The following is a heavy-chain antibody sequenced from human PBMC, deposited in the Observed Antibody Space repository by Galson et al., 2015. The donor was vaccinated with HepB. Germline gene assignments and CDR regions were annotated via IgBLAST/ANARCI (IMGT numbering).Heavy chain of an antibody. D-gene: IGHD5-12*01. Sequence: SLRLSCAVSGICFRHAWMSWVRQVPGKGLEWVGRIKQKTDGESTEYAATVRGRFTSSKDDSRNILYLQMSSMRDEDTDVYYCTPFVALSDSWGQGTLVTVSS. J-gene: IGHJ4*02. CDR2: IKQKTDGEST. CDR3: TPFVALSDS. CDR1: GICFRHAW. V-gene: IGHV3-15*01.